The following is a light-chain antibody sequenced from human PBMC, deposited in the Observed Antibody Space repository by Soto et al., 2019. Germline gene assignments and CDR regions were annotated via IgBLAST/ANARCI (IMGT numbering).Light chain of an antibody. CDR3: SSYTTSNTRQIV. V-gene: IGLV2-14*03. Sequence: QSVLTQPASVSGSPGQSITISCTGTSSDVGGYNYVSWYQHHPGKAPKLMTYDVSNRPSGISNRFSGSKSGNTASLTISGLQPEDEGDYYCSSYTTSNTRQIVFGTGTKVTVL. CDR1: SSDVGGYNY. J-gene: IGLJ1*01. CDR2: DVS.